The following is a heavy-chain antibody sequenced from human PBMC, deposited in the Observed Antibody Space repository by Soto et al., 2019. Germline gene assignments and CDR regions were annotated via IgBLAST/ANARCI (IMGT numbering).Heavy chain of an antibody. CDR2: IYWDYDK. CDR3: AHSVGYSSGWVFDY. V-gene: IGHV2-5*02. D-gene: IGHD6-19*01. Sequence: GPTLVNPTQTLTLTCTFSGFSLSTSGVGVGWIRQPPGKALEWLALIYWDYDKRYSSSLKSRLTITKDTSKNQVVLTMTNMDPVDTFTYYCAHSVGYSSGWVFDYWGQGTLVTVSS. J-gene: IGHJ4*02. CDR1: GFSLSTSGVG.